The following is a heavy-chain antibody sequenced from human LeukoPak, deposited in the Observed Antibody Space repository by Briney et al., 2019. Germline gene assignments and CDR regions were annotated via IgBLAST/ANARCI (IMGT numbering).Heavy chain of an antibody. CDR2: ISGSGGST. D-gene: IGHD4-17*01. Sequence: GGSLRLSCTASGFTFSSYAMSWVRQAPGKGLEWVSAISGSGGSTYYADSVKGRFTISRDNSKNTLYLQMNSLRAEDTAVYYCVKDADYGGYFDYWGQGTLVTVSS. V-gene: IGHV3-23*01. J-gene: IGHJ4*02. CDR1: GFTFSSYA. CDR3: VKDADYGGYFDY.